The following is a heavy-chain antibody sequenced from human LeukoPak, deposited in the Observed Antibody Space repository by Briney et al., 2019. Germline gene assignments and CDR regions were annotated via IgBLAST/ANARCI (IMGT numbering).Heavy chain of an antibody. CDR2: FYSGST. Sequence: PSETLSLTCTVSGGSISSSSYYWGWIRQPPGKGLEWIGSFYSGSTYYNPSLKSRVTVSVDTSKNQFSLKLSSVTAADTAVYYCARHRGYGSGSSDSTFDYWGQGTLVTVSS. V-gene: IGHV4-39*01. CDR3: ARHRGYGSGSSDSTFDY. CDR1: GGSISSSSYY. J-gene: IGHJ4*02. D-gene: IGHD3-10*01.